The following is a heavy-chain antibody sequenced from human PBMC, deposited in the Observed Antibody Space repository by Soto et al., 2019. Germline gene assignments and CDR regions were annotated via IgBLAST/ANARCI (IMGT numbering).Heavy chain of an antibody. CDR1: GDSINNGNYY. Sequence: SETLSLTCTVSGDSINNGNYYWTWIRQHPGKGLEWIGHVHHSGRIYYNPSLKSRVTMSVDKSKNQFSLNLSSVTAADTAVYYCARDQNGSGNYYTRYFDYWGQGTLVTVSS. V-gene: IGHV4-31*03. CDR3: ARDQNGSGNYYTRYFDY. J-gene: IGHJ4*02. D-gene: IGHD3-10*01. CDR2: VHHSGRI.